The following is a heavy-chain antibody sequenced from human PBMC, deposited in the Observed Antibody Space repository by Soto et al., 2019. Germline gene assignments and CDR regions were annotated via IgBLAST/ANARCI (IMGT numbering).Heavy chain of an antibody. J-gene: IGHJ4*01. D-gene: IGHD6-6*01. Sequence: QVQLVQSVAEVKKPGASVKVSCKASGYTFSNYGFIWVRQAPGQGLEWMGWISGYNGNTNYAERLQGRITMTTDTSTSTAYMELRSLRYDDTAVYYCAREGQLGYWCHGTPVTVAS. CDR2: ISGYNGNT. V-gene: IGHV1-18*01. CDR1: GYTFSNYG. CDR3: AREGQLGY.